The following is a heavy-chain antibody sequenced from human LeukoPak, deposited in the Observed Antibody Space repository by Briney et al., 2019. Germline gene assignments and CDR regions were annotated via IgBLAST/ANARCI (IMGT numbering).Heavy chain of an antibody. Sequence: GGSLRLSCAASGFTFNSYSMNWVRQAPGKGLEWVSSISSSSSSIYYADSVKGRFTISRDNARNSLYLQMNSLRAEDTAVYYCARASGDIVETATMGSYWGQGTLVTVSS. J-gene: IGHJ4*02. D-gene: IGHD5-18*01. V-gene: IGHV3-21*01. CDR2: ISSSSSSI. CDR1: GFTFNSYS. CDR3: ARASGDIVETATMGSY.